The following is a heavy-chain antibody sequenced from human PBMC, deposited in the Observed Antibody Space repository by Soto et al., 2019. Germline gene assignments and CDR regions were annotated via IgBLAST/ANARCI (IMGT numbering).Heavy chain of an antibody. D-gene: IGHD4-17*01. CDR1: GYTFTSYA. CDR3: AKGYGGYFHWFDP. Sequence: QVQLVQSGAEVKKPGASVKVSCKASGYTFTSYAMHWVRQAPGQRLEWMGWINAGNGNTNYSQKFQGRVTITRDTSASTAYMELSSLRSEDTAVYYCAKGYGGYFHWFDPWGQGTLVTVSS. V-gene: IGHV1-3*01. CDR2: INAGNGNT. J-gene: IGHJ5*02.